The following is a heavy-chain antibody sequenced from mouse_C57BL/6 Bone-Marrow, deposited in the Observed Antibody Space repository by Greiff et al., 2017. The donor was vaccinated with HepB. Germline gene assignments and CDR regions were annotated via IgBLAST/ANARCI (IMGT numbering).Heavy chain of an antibody. V-gene: IGHV1-81*01. CDR2: IYPRSGNT. D-gene: IGHD1-1*01. Sequence: QVQLQQSGAELARPGASVKRSCKASGSTFTGYGISWVKQRTGQGLEWIGEIYPRSGNTYYNEKFKGKATLTADKSSSTAYMELRSLTSEDSAVYFCARAVEYYGSSYWGQGTTLTVSS. CDR1: GSTFTGYG. J-gene: IGHJ2*01. CDR3: ARAVEYYGSSY.